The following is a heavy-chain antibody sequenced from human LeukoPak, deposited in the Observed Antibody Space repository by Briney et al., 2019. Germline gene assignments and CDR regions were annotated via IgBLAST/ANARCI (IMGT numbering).Heavy chain of an antibody. CDR2: VYHSGSP. V-gene: IGHV4-38-2*01. Sequence: KPSETLSLTCDVSGYSIRTGYYWGWVRPPPRKDLEWIGSVYHSGSPYYNQSLQSRVNILVDTSKNQFSLSLASVTAADTAVYYCASSYFSVGAFDIWGQGTMVTVSS. J-gene: IGHJ3*02. CDR1: GYSIRTGYY. CDR3: ASSYFSVGAFDI. D-gene: IGHD2-8*01.